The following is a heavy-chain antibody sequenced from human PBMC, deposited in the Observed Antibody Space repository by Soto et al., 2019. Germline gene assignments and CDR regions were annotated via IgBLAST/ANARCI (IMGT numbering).Heavy chain of an antibody. CDR3: ARHTEQSQHPSRGMDV. CDR2: IDPSDSYI. Sequence: XESLKVSWQGSGYSCSIYWISWVLQMPGKGLEWMGRIDPSDSYITYSPSFQGHVTISADKSISTAYLQWSSLKASDTAIYYCARHTEQSQHPSRGMDVCGQRTTVTVSS. J-gene: IGHJ6*02. V-gene: IGHV5-10-1*01. D-gene: IGHD6-19*01. CDR1: GYSCSIYW.